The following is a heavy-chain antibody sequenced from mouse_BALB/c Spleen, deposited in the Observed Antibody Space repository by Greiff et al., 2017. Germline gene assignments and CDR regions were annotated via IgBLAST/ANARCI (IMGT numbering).Heavy chain of an antibody. CDR3: ARRGYYPYYYAMDY. V-gene: IGHV3-2*02. CDR1: GYSITSDYA. J-gene: IGHJ4*01. Sequence: DVQLQESGPGLVKPSQSLSLTCTVTGYSITSDYAWNWIRQFPGNKLEWMGYISYSGSTSYNPSLKSRISITRDTSKNQFFLQLNSVTTEDTATYYCARRGYYPYYYAMDYWGQGTSVTVSS. CDR2: ISYSGST. D-gene: IGHD2-3*01.